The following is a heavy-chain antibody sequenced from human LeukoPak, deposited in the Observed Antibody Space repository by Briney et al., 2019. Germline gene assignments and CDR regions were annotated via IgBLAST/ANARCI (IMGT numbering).Heavy chain of an antibody. V-gene: IGHV1-18*01. CDR1: GYTFTSYG. CDR2: ISAHNANT. J-gene: IGHJ4*02. D-gene: IGHD3-16*02. CDR3: ARRPLEGAPLVGDY. Sequence: ASVTVSCKASGYTFTSYGISWVGQAPGQGLEWMGWISAHNANTNYAQKLQGRVTMTTDTSTSTAYMELRSLRSDDTAVYYCARRPLEGAPLVGDYWGQGTLVTVSS.